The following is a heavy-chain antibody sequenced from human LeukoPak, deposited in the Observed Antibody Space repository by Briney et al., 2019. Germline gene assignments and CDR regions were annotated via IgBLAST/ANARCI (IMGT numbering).Heavy chain of an antibody. Sequence: GGSLRLSCAASGFTFSSYGMHWVRQAQAKGLEWVAVIWYDGSNKYYADSVKGRFTISRDNSKNTLYLQMNSLRAEDAAVYYCAKDRDEYSLEYFQHWGQGTLVTVSS. CDR1: GFTFSSYG. D-gene: IGHD5-18*01. V-gene: IGHV3-33*06. CDR2: IWYDGSNK. J-gene: IGHJ1*01. CDR3: AKDRDEYSLEYFQH.